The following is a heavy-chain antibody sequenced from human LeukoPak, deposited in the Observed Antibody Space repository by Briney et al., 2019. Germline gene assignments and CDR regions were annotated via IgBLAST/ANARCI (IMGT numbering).Heavy chain of an antibody. V-gene: IGHV3-21*01. Sequence: GGSLRLSCAASGFTFSSYSMNWVRQAPGKGLEWVSSISSSSSYIYYADSVKGRFTISRDNAKNSLYLQMNSLRAEDTAVYYCARAWELLLFDYWGQGTLVTVSS. CDR3: ARAWELLLFDY. CDR2: ISSSSSYI. J-gene: IGHJ4*02. CDR1: GFTFSSYS. D-gene: IGHD1-26*01.